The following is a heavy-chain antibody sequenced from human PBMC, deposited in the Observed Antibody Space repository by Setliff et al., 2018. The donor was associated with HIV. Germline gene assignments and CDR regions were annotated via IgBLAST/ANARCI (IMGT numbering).Heavy chain of an antibody. V-gene: IGHV4-61*09. CDR2: IYTSGST. D-gene: IGHD1-26*01. CDR3: ARGLLGELLWDY. J-gene: IGHJ4*02. CDR1: GGSISSGNHY. Sequence: SETLSLTCTVSGGSISSGNHYWSWIRQPARKALEWIGHIYTSGSTSYNPSLKSRVTISDDTSNSQFSLKLISVTAADTAVYYCARGLLGELLWDYWGQGTLVTVSS.